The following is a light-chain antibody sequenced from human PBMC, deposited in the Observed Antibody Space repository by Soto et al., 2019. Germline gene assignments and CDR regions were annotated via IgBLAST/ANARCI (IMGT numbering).Light chain of an antibody. Sequence: QSALTQPASVSGSPGQSITISCTGTSTDIGANNYVSWYQHHPGKAPKILIYEAANRPSGVSHRFSGSKSANTASLTISGLQAEDEADYFCTSFTSTSTLVFGGGTKLTVL. CDR2: EAA. V-gene: IGLV2-14*01. CDR1: STDIGANNY. CDR3: TSFTSTSTLV. J-gene: IGLJ2*01.